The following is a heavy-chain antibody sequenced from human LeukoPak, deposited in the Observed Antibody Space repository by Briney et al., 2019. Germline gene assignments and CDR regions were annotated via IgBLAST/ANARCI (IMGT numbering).Heavy chain of an antibody. V-gene: IGHV3-30*01. CDR2: ISYDGSNK. D-gene: IGHD2-15*01. CDR3: ARTTSGY. CDR1: GFTFSSYA. J-gene: IGHJ4*02. Sequence: GRSLRLSCAASGFTFSSYAMHWVRQAPGKGLEWVAVISYDGSNKYYADSVKGRFTISRDNSKNTLYLQMNSLGAEDTAVYYCARTTSGYWGQGTLVTVSS.